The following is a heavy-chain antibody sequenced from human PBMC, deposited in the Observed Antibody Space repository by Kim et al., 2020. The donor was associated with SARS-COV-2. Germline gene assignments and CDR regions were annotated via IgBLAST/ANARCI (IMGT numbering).Heavy chain of an antibody. CDR1: GYTFTSYY. CDR2: INPSGGST. V-gene: IGHV1-46*01. D-gene: IGHD1-26*01. J-gene: IGHJ4*02. Sequence: ASVKVSCKASGYTFTSYYMHWVRQAPGQGLEWMGIINPSGGSTSYAQKFQGRVTMTRDTSTSTVYMELSSLRSEDTAVYYCATESGGAKFDYWGQGTLVTVSS. CDR3: ATESGGAKFDY.